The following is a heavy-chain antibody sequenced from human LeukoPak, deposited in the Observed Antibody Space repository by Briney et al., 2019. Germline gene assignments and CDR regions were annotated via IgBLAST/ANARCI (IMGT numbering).Heavy chain of an antibody. CDR1: GFTLSTYA. CDR3: ARVRSSYYYESSGYYHYDAFDV. J-gene: IGHJ3*01. Sequence: PGGSLRLSCAASGFTLSTYAMTWVRQAPGTGLEWLSYIDSSSGTIYYADSVRGRFTISGNNAKNSLYLQMNSLRAEDTAVYYCARVRSSYYYESSGYYHYDAFDVWGQGTMVTVSS. V-gene: IGHV3-48*01. D-gene: IGHD3-22*01. CDR2: IDSSSGTI.